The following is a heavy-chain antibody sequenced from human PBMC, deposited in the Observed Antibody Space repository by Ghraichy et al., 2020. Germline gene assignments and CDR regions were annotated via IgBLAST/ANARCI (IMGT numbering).Heavy chain of an antibody. Sequence: LSLTCAASGFTFSNFGMHWVRQAPGKGLEWVAFIRYDGSNKYYADSVKSRFTISRDNSKNTLYLQMNSLRADDTAVYYCAKAGYCSGASCYIYYYYMDVWGKGTTVTVSS. CDR2: IRYDGSNK. J-gene: IGHJ6*03. D-gene: IGHD2-15*01. V-gene: IGHV3-30*02. CDR1: GFTFSNFG. CDR3: AKAGYCSGASCYIYYYYMDV.